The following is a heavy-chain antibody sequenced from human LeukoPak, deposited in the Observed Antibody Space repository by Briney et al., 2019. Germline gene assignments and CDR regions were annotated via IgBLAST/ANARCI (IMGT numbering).Heavy chain of an antibody. V-gene: IGHV3-48*04. CDR3: ARDRRYSGSGSYYNPRGMDV. J-gene: IGHJ6*03. CDR1: GFTFSSYW. Sequence: GGSLRLSCAASGFTFSSYWMSWVRQAPGKGLEWVSYISASGITIYYADSVKGRFTISRDNANNSLYLQMNSLIAEDTAVYYCARDRRYSGSGSYYNPRGMDVWGKGTTVTISS. D-gene: IGHD3-10*01. CDR2: ISASGITI.